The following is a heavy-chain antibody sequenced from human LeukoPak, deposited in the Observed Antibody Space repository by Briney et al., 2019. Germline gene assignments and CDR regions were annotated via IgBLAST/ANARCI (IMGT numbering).Heavy chain of an antibody. D-gene: IGHD6-13*01. Sequence: GASVKLSCTASGYTFTSYAMHWVRQAPGQRLEWMGWINAGNGNTKYSQKFQGRVTITRDTSANTAYMELSSLRSEDTAVYYGARVDLLVIAAAGTFDYWGQGTLVTVSS. CDR3: ARVDLLVIAAAGTFDY. V-gene: IGHV1-3*01. CDR1: GYTFTSYA. J-gene: IGHJ4*02. CDR2: INAGNGNT.